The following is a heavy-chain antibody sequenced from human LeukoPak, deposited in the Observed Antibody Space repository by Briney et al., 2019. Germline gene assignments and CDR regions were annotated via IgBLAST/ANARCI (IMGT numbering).Heavy chain of an antibody. J-gene: IGHJ4*02. CDR1: GFTFSDYY. V-gene: IGHV3-11*04. D-gene: IGHD3-10*01. Sequence: GGSLRFSCAASGFTFSDYYMSWIRQAPGKGLEWVSYISSSGSTIYYADSVKGRFTISRDNAKNSLYLQMNSLRAEDTAVYYCARDARYYYGSGRYLEYWGQGTLVTVSS. CDR3: ARDARYYYGSGRYLEY. CDR2: ISSSGSTI.